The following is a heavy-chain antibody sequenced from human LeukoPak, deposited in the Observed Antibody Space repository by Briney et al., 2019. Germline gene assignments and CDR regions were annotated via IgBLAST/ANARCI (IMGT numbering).Heavy chain of an antibody. CDR1: GASFDSSYC. CDR2: IYSSEFT. V-gene: IGHV4-39*01. J-gene: IGHJ4*02. Sequence: PSETLSLSCTVSGASFDSSYCWTWVRQPPGKRPEWIGTIYSSEFTYYNPSLISRVTISADTSKNLFSLRLTSVTAADTAVYCCARGSDDYKLGNYWGQGTLVTVSS. CDR3: ARGSDDYKLGNY. D-gene: IGHD5-24*01.